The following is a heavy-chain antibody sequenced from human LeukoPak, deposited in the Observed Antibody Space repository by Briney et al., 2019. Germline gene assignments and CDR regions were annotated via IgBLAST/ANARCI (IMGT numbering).Heavy chain of an antibody. CDR3: AGRNFDFWNDYYYMDV. CDR2: IYYSGST. V-gene: IGHV4-59*01. CDR1: GGSITNYY. D-gene: IGHD3-3*01. Sequence: SETLSLTCTVSGGSITNYYWSWIRQPPGKGLEWIGYIYYSGSTNYNPSLKSRLTISVDTSKNQFSLKLSSVTAADTAVYYCAGRNFDFWNDYYYMDVWGKGTTVTVSS. J-gene: IGHJ6*03.